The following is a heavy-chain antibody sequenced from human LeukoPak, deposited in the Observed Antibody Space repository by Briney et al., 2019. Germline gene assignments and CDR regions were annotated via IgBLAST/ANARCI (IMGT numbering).Heavy chain of an antibody. CDR2: ISSSGSTI. J-gene: IGHJ1*01. Sequence: GGSPRLSCAASGFTFSDYYMSWIRQAPGKGLEWVSYISSSGSTIYYADSVKGRFTISRDNAKNSLYLQMNSLRAEDTAVYYCATSTSREYFQHWARAPWSPSPQ. CDR3: ATSTSREYFQH. D-gene: IGHD2-2*01. V-gene: IGHV3-11*01. CDR1: GFTFSDYY.